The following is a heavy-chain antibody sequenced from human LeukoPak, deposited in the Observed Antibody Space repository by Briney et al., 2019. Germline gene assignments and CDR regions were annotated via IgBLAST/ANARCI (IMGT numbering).Heavy chain of an antibody. D-gene: IGHD5-24*01. J-gene: IGHJ3*02. CDR3: AKDLGDGYNADAFDI. Sequence: TGGSLRLSCAASGFTFSSYGMHWVRQAPGKGLEWVAFIRYDGSNKYYAGSVKGRFTISRDNAKNSLYLQMNSLRAEDTALYYCAKDLGDGYNADAFDIWGQGTMVTVSS. CDR2: IRYDGSNK. V-gene: IGHV3-30*02. CDR1: GFTFSSYG.